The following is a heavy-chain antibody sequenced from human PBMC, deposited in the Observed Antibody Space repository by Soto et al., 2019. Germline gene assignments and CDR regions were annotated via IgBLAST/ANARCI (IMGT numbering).Heavy chain of an antibody. D-gene: IGHD3-16*01. J-gene: IGHJ4*02. CDR3: ARDGNGQRGSPH. CDR1: GFTVSNNF. V-gene: IGHV3-53*02. CDR2: IYSGGSI. Sequence: VQLVESGGGLIQAGGSLRLSCAGSGFTVSNNFMMWVRQAPGKGLEWVSLIYSGGSISYADSVTGRFTISRDGSMNMLYLQMNSLTAEGTAVYYCARDGNGQRGSPHWGQGTLVTVSS.